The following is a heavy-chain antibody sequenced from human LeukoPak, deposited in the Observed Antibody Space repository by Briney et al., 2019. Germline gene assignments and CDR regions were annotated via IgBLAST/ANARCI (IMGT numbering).Heavy chain of an antibody. CDR1: GFTFSIYG. CDR3: AKSGDDSSQGLDV. CDR2: ISYDESFK. J-gene: IGHJ6*04. D-gene: IGHD3-22*01. V-gene: IGHV3-30*18. Sequence: GGSLRLSCAASGFTFSIYGMHWVRQAPGKGLGWVAVISYDESFKYYSDSVKGLFTIHRDHSKNTLYLQMNRLRAEDTAVYYCAKSGDDSSQGLDVWGKGTTVTVSS.